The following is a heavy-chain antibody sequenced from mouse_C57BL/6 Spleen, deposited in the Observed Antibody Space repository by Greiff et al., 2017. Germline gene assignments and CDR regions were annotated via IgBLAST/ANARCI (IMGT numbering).Heavy chain of an antibody. CDR3: TREGYYGSRAWFAY. D-gene: IGHD1-1*01. Sequence: EVQLVESGPGLVKPSQSLSLTCSVTGYSITSGYYWNWIRHFPGNKLEWMGYISYDGSNNYNPSLKNRISITRDPSKNQFFLKLNSVTTEDTATYYCTREGYYGSRAWFAYWGQGTLVTVSA. CDR2: ISYDGSN. CDR1: GYSITSGYY. V-gene: IGHV3-6*01. J-gene: IGHJ3*01.